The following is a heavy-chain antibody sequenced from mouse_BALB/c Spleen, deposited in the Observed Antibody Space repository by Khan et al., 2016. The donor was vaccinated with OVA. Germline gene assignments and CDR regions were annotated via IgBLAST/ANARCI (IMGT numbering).Heavy chain of an antibody. Sequence: QIQLVQSGPELKKPGETVKISCKASGYTFTNYGMNWVKQSPGKALKWMGWINTYTGEPTYADDFKGRFAFSLETSASTAYLQINNLKNEDTATYYCARPPCFSYTLAYWGQGTLVSVSS. CDR3: ARPPCFSYTLAY. V-gene: IGHV9-3-1*01. D-gene: IGHD2-12*01. CDR1: GYTFTNYG. CDR2: INTYTGEP. J-gene: IGHJ4*01.